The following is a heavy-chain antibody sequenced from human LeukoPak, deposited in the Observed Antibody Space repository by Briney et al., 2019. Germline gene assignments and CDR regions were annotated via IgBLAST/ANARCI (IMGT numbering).Heavy chain of an antibody. D-gene: IGHD6-19*01. J-gene: IGHJ4*02. V-gene: IGHV1-69*05. CDR2: IIPIFGTA. CDR1: GYTFTSYY. CDR3: ARGIPYSSGWYIDY. Sequence: ASVKVSCKASGYTFTSYYMHWVRQAPGQGLEWMGRIIPIFGTANYAQKFQGRVTITTDESTSTAYMELSSLRSEDTAVYYCARGIPYSSGWYIDYWGQGTLVTVSS.